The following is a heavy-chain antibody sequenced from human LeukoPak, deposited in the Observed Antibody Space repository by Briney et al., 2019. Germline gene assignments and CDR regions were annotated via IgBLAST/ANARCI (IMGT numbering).Heavy chain of an antibody. V-gene: IGHV3-72*01. J-gene: IGHJ4*02. Sequence: GGSLRLSCAASGFTFSDHYMDWVRQAPGKGLEWVGRARNKANSYTTEYAASVKGRFTISRDDSKNSPYLQMNSLKTEDTAVYYCARANVYYGDGYYPVVGYYFDYWGQGTLVTVSS. D-gene: IGHD3-22*01. CDR2: ARNKANSYTT. CDR1: GFTFSDHY. CDR3: ARANVYYGDGYYPVVGYYFDY.